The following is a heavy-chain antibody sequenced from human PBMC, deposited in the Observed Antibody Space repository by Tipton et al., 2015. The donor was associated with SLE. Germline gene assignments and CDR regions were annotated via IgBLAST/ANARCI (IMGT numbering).Heavy chain of an antibody. CDR2: INHSGST. D-gene: IGHD4-17*01. V-gene: IGHV4-34*01. CDR1: GGSISSYY. J-gene: IGHJ4*02. Sequence: TLSLTCTVSGGSISSYYWSWIRQPPGKGLEWIGEINHSGSTNYNPSLKSRVTISVDTSKNQFSLKLSPVTAADTAVYYCARGYGPVVSWGQGTLVTVSS. CDR3: ARGYGPVVS.